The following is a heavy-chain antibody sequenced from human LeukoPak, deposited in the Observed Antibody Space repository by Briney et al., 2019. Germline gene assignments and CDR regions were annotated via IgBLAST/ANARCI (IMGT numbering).Heavy chain of an antibody. V-gene: IGHV4-61*02. CDR3: ARDNLAGYSSS. D-gene: IGHD6-19*01. Sequence: SQTLSLTCTVSGGSISSGSYYWSWIRQPAGKGLEWIGRIYTSGSTNYNPSLKSRVTISVDTSKNQFSLKLSSVTAADTAVYYCARDNLAGYSSSWGQGTLVTVSS. J-gene: IGHJ5*02. CDR1: GGSISSGSYY. CDR2: IYTSGST.